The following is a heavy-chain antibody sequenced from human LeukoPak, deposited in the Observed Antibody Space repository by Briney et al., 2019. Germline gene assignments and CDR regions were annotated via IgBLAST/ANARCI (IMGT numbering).Heavy chain of an antibody. CDR3: AKHRYPEYYYYMDV. CDR2: VSGSGRST. Sequence: PGGSLRLSCAGSGFTFSSYAMSWVRQAPGKGLEWVSAVSGSGRSTYYADSVKGRFTISRDNSKNTLYLQMNSLRAEDTAVYYCAKHRYPEYYYYMDVWGKGTTVTVSS. J-gene: IGHJ6*03. V-gene: IGHV3-23*01. CDR1: GFTFSSYA. D-gene: IGHD3-16*02.